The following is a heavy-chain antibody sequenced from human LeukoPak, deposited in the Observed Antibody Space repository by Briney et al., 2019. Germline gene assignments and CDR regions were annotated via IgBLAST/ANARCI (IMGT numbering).Heavy chain of an antibody. CDR3: AKFWTGRPTGNAFDI. CDR1: GFTFSSYG. J-gene: IGHJ3*02. CDR2: ISYDGSNK. Sequence: GGSLRLSCAASGFTFSSYGMHWVRQAPGKGLEWVAVISYDGSNKYYADSVKGRFTISRDNSKNTLYLQMNSLRAEDTAVYYCAKFWTGRPTGNAFDIWGQGTMVTVSS. D-gene: IGHD3/OR15-3a*01. V-gene: IGHV3-30*18.